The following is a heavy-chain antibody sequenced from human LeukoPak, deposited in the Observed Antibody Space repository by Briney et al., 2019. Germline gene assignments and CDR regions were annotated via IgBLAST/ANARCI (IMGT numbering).Heavy chain of an antibody. Sequence: SETLSLTCAVYGGSFSGYYWGWIRQPPGKGLGWIGSIYYSGSTYYNPSLKSRVTISVDTSKNQFSLKLSSVTAADTAVYYCARRGSGWYYFDYWGQGTLVTVSS. J-gene: IGHJ4*02. D-gene: IGHD6-19*01. CDR3: ARRGSGWYYFDY. CDR2: IYYSGST. CDR1: GGSFSGYY. V-gene: IGHV4-39*01.